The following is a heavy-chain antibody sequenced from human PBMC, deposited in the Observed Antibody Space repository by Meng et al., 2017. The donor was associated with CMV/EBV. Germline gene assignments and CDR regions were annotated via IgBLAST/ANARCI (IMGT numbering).Heavy chain of an antibody. Sequence: GGSLKISCAASGFTFDDYGMSWVRQAPEKGLEWVSGINWNGGSTGYADSVKGRFTISRDNAKNSLYLQMNSLRAEDTALYYCARVRGGNSGWFDPWGQGTLVTVSS. D-gene: IGHD4-23*01. V-gene: IGHV3-20*04. J-gene: IGHJ5*02. CDR1: GFTFDDYG. CDR2: INWNGGST. CDR3: ARVRGGNSGWFDP.